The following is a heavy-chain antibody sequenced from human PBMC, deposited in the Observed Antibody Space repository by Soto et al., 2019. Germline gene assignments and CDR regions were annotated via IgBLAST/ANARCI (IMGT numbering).Heavy chain of an antibody. V-gene: IGHV3-13*01. Sequence: GGSLRLSCAASGFTFSSYDMHWVRQATGKGLEWVSAIGTAGDTYYPGSVKGRFTVSRENAKNSLYLQMNSLRAGDTAVYYCARDRGCSSTSAMGCYKDVWGKGTTVTVSS. J-gene: IGHJ6*03. CDR2: IGTAGDT. CDR1: GFTFSSYD. CDR3: ARDRGCSSTSAMGCYKDV. D-gene: IGHD2-2*01.